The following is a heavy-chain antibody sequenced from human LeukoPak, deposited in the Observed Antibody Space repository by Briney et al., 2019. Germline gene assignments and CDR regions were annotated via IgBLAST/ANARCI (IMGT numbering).Heavy chain of an antibody. V-gene: IGHV4-59*12. J-gene: IGHJ4*02. CDR3: ARGVGYCSGGSCYSGGNFDY. Sequence: SETLYLTCTVSGGSISSYYWSWIRQPPGKGLEWIGYIYYSGSTYYNPSLKSRVTISVDTSKNQFSLKLSSVTAADTAVYYCARGVGYCSGGSCYSGGNFDYWGQGTLVTVSS. D-gene: IGHD2-15*01. CDR1: GGSISSYY. CDR2: IYYSGST.